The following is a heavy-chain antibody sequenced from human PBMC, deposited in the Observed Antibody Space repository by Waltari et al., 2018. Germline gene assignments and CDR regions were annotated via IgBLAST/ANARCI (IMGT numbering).Heavy chain of an antibody. CDR1: GFTFSSYD. D-gene: IGHD2-15*01. V-gene: IGHV3-13*01. Sequence: EVQLVESGGGLVQPGGSLRLSCAASGFTFSSYDMHWVRQATGKGLEWVSAIGTAGDTYYPGSVKGRFTISRENAKNSLYLQMNSLRAEDTAVYYCAREAHRGYCSGGSCLGAFDIWGQGTMVTVSS. CDR3: AREAHRGYCSGGSCLGAFDI. CDR2: IGTAGDT. J-gene: IGHJ3*02.